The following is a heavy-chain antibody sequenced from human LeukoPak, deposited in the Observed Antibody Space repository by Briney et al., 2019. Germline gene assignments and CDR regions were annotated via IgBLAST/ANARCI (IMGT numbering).Heavy chain of an antibody. CDR2: ISAYNDNT. D-gene: IGHD2-2*01. Sequence: ASVKVSCKASGYTFTSYGISWVRQAPGQGLEWMGWISAYNDNTNYAQKLQGRVTMTTDTSTSTAYVELRSLTSDDTAVYYCARGGGIVVVTDEAYDYWGQGTLVTVSS. V-gene: IGHV1-18*01. CDR1: GYTFTSYG. CDR3: ARGGGIVVVTDEAYDY. J-gene: IGHJ4*02.